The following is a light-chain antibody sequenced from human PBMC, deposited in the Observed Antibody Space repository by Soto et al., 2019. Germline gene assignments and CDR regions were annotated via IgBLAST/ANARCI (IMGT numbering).Light chain of an antibody. CDR2: AAS. J-gene: IGKJ1*01. V-gene: IGKV1-39*01. Sequence: DIQMTQSPSSLSASVGDRVTITCRASQTISGYLNWYQQKPGKAPELLIYAASTLQSGVPSRFSGSGSGTDFTLTISCLQSEDFATYYCQQYYSYPRAFGQGTKVDIK. CDR3: QQYYSYPRA. CDR1: QTISGY.